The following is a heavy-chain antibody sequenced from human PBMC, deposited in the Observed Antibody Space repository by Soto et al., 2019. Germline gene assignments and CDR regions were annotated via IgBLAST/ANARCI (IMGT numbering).Heavy chain of an antibody. Sequence: GGSLRLSCAASGFTFDTYSMNWVRQAPGKGLEWVASISSSSSYIYYADSVKGRFTISRDNAKNSLFLQMNSLRAEDTAVYYCARSVMIAFGEIFAPRYFDYWGQGTLVTVSS. V-gene: IGHV3-21*06. CDR2: ISSSSSYI. D-gene: IGHD3-16*01. CDR1: GFTFDTYS. CDR3: ARSVMIAFGEIFAPRYFDY. J-gene: IGHJ4*02.